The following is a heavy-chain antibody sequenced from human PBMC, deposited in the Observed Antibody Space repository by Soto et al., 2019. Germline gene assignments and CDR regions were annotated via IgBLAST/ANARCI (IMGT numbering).Heavy chain of an antibody. CDR2: IWYDGSNK. V-gene: IGHV3-33*01. CDR3: ARSPSSGAWYFDL. CDR1: GFTFSSYG. J-gene: IGHJ2*01. Sequence: QVQLVESGGGVVQPGRSLRLSCAASGFTFSSYGMHWVRQAPGKGLEWVAVIWYDGSNKYYADSVKGRFTISRDNSQNTLYLQMNSLRAEDTAVYYCARSPSSGAWYFDLWGRGTLVTVSS. D-gene: IGHD3-10*01.